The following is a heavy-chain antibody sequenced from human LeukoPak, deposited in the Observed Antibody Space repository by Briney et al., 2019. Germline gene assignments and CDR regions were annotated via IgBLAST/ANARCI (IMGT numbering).Heavy chain of an antibody. V-gene: IGHV4-34*01. D-gene: IGHD3-9*01. CDR3: ARRLVLRYFDWSSPGRAFDI. J-gene: IGHJ3*02. CDR2: INHSGST. CDR1: GGSFSGYY. Sequence: PSETLSLTCAVYGGSFSGYYWSWIRQPPGKGLEWIGEINHSGSTNYNPSLKSRVTISVDTSKNQFSLKLSSVTAADTAVYYCARRLVLRYFDWSSPGRAFDIWGQGTMVTVSS.